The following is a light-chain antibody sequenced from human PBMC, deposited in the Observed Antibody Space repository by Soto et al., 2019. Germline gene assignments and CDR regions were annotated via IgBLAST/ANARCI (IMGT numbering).Light chain of an antibody. CDR3: QQSYSTQFA. CDR2: APS. J-gene: IGKJ3*01. CDR1: QSISSW. V-gene: IGKV1-39*01. Sequence: PSSLSSSVGDRVTITCRASQSISSWLAWYQQKPGKAPKLLIYAPSSLQTGVPSRFSGSGSGTDFTLTISSLQPEDFATYYCQQSYSTQFAFGPGTKVDIK.